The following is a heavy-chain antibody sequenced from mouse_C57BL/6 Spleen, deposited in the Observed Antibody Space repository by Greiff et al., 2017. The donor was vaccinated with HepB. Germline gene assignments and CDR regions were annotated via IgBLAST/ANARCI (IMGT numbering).Heavy chain of an antibody. CDR1: GYAFTNYL. Sequence: VQLQQSGAELVRPGTSVKVSCTASGYAFTNYLIEWVKQRPGQGLEWIGVINPGSGGTNYNEKFKGKATLTADKSSSTAYMQLSSLTSEDSAVYCCARADWDWWYFDVWGTGTTVTVSS. CDR2: INPGSGGT. J-gene: IGHJ1*03. V-gene: IGHV1-54*01. D-gene: IGHD4-1*01. CDR3: ARADWDWWYFDV.